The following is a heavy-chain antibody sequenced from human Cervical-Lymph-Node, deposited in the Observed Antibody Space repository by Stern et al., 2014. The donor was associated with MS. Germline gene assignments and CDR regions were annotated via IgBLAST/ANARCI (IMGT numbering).Heavy chain of an antibody. V-gene: IGHV3-66*02. CDR3: ARDHLALFYDNSGQIAFDI. J-gene: IGHJ3*02. CDR1: GFSVSTYY. CDR2: LYSGGTT. D-gene: IGHD3-22*01. Sequence: EVQLVESGGGLVQPGGSLRLSCAASGFSVSTYYMHWVRQAPGKGLEWVSVLYSGGTTYYADSVKGRFAICRDNSKNTLYLQMNSLRAEDTAVYYCARDHLALFYDNSGQIAFDIWGQGTVVTVSS.